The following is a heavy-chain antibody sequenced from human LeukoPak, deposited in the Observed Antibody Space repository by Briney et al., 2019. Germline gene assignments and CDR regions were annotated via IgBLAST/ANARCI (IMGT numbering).Heavy chain of an antibody. Sequence: GRSLRLSCAASGFTFDDYAMHWVRQAPGKGLEWVSGISRNSGSIGYADSVKGRFTISRDNAKNSLYLQMNSLRAEDTALYYCAKDHCSGGSCYHFDYWGQGTLVTVSS. D-gene: IGHD2-15*01. J-gene: IGHJ4*02. CDR3: AKDHCSGGSCYHFDY. CDR1: GFTFDDYA. V-gene: IGHV3-9*01. CDR2: ISRNSGSI.